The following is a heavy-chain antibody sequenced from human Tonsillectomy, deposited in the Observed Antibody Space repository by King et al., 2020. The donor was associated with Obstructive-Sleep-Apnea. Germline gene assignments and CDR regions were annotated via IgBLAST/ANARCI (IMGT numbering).Heavy chain of an antibody. CDR1: GFSFSSDW. Sequence: VQLVESGGGLVQPGGSLRLSCAASGFSFSSDWMSWVRQAPGKGLEWVANIKQDGREKYYVDSVKGRFTISRDNAKNSLYLQMNSLRAEDTAVYYCVRRYCSSTSCYFNYWGQGTLVTVSS. D-gene: IGHD2-2*01. V-gene: IGHV3-7*03. J-gene: IGHJ4*02. CDR3: VRRYCSSTSCYFNY. CDR2: IKQDGREK.